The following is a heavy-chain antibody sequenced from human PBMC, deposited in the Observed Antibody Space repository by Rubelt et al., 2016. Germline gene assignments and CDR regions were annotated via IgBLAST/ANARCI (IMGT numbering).Heavy chain of an antibody. V-gene: IGHV3-30*02. CDR3: AKDQERGGTYAIDY. Sequence: FADSVKGRFTISRDNSKNTLYLQMNSLRAEDTAVYYCAKDQERGGTYAIDYWGQGTLVTVSS. J-gene: IGHJ4*02. D-gene: IGHD1-26*01.